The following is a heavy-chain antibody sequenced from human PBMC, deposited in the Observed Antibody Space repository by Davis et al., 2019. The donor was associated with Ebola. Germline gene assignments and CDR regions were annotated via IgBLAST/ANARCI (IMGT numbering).Heavy chain of an antibody. D-gene: IGHD5-24*01. V-gene: IGHV1-2*02. CDR1: GYTFTGYY. Sequence: ASVKVSCKASGYTFTGYYMHWVRQAPGQRLEWIGWIVVGSGNTNYAQKFQERVTMTRDTSISTAYMELSRLRSDDTAVYYCARDTDGYNYGMDVWGQGTTVTVSS. CDR3: ARDTDGYNYGMDV. J-gene: IGHJ6*02. CDR2: IVVGSGNT.